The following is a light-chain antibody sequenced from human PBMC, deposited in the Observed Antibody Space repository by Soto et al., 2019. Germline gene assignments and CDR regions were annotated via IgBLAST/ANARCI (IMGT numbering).Light chain of an antibody. CDR1: QSVSAY. CDR3: LSRFDWPT. Sequence: EVVLTQSPDALSLSPGERATVSCRASQSVSAYLAWYQQRPGQAPRLLIYDVSNRAPGIPDRFSGGGSGTDFTLSISSLPPEDSATYYCLSRFDWPTFGGGA. J-gene: IGKJ4*01. V-gene: IGKV3-11*01. CDR2: DVS.